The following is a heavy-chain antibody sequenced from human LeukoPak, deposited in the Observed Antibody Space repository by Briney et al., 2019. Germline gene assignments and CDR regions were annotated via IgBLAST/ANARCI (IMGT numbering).Heavy chain of an antibody. Sequence: GGSLRLSCAASGFTFSSYGMHWVRQAPGKGLEWVAFIRYDGSNKYYADSVKGRFTISRDNSKNTLYLQMNSLTAEDTAVYYCAKDGGRSPSATYYFDYWGQGTLVTVSS. CDR1: GFTFSSYG. D-gene: IGHD5-12*01. J-gene: IGHJ4*02. V-gene: IGHV3-30*02. CDR2: IRYDGSNK. CDR3: AKDGGRSPSATYYFDY.